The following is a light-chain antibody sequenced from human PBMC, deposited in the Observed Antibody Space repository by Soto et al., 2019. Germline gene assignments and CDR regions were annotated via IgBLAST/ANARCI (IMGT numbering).Light chain of an antibody. V-gene: IGKV1-33*01. CDR2: DAS. CDR1: QNMNNY. J-gene: IGKJ5*01. Sequence: DIQMTQSPSSLSASVGDRVTITCQASQNMNNYLNWYQQKPGRAPKLLIYDASNLEAGVTSRFRGSGYGTDFTFTISRLQPEDIATYYCQQYENLHTFGQGTRLEIK. CDR3: QQYENLHT.